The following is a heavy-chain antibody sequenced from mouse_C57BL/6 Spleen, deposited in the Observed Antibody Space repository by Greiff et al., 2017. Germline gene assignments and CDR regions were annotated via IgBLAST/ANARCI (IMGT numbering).Heavy chain of an antibody. CDR3: ANDYDSAWFAY. Sequence: EMQLVESGGGLVKPGGSLKLSCAASGFTFSDYGMHWVRQAPEKGLEWVAYISSGSSTIYYADTVKGRFTISRDNAKNTLFLQMTSLRSEDTAMYYCANDYDSAWFAYWGQGTLVTVSA. CDR1: GFTFSDYG. J-gene: IGHJ3*01. CDR2: ISSGSSTI. D-gene: IGHD2-4*01. V-gene: IGHV5-17*01.